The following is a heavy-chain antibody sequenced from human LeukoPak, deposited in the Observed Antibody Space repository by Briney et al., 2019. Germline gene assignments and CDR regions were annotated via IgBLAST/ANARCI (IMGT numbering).Heavy chain of an antibody. CDR1: GFTFSRYS. D-gene: IGHD6-19*01. Sequence: GGSLRLSCAASGFTFSRYSMNWVRQAPGKGLEWVSSISSSSSYIYYADSVKGRFTISRDNAKNSLYLQMNSLRAEDTAVYYCARTSSGWWYIFDYWGQGTLVTVSS. CDR2: ISSSSSYI. J-gene: IGHJ4*02. V-gene: IGHV3-21*01. CDR3: ARTSSGWWYIFDY.